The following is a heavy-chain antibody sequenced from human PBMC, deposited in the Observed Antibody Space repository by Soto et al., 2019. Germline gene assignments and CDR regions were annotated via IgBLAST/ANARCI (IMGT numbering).Heavy chain of an antibody. CDR2: TIPIFGTA. V-gene: IGHV1-69*13. CDR1: GCTFSSYA. J-gene: IGHJ4*02. Sequence: ASVKVSCKASGCTFSSYAISWVRQAPGQGLEWMGGTIPIFGTANYAQKFQGRVTITADESTSTAYMELSSLRSEDTAVYYCARVGYYDSSGYYGYYFDYWGQGTLVTVSS. CDR3: ARVGYYDSSGYYGYYFDY. D-gene: IGHD3-22*01.